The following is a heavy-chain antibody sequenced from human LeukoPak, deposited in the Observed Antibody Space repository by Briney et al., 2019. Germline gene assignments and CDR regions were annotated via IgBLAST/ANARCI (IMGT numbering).Heavy chain of an antibody. J-gene: IGHJ4*02. CDR1: GGTFSSYA. CDR2: ISAYNGNT. Sequence: ASVKVSCKASGGTFSSYAISWVRQAPGQGLEWMGWISAYNGNTNYAQKLQGRVTMTTDTSTSTAYMELRSLRSDDTAVYYCARGDGDYVYFDYWGQGTLVTVSS. D-gene: IGHD4-17*01. V-gene: IGHV1-18*01. CDR3: ARGDGDYVYFDY.